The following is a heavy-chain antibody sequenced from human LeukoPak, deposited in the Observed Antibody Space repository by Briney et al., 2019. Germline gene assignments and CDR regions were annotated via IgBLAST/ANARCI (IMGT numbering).Heavy chain of an antibody. J-gene: IGHJ4*02. D-gene: IGHD3-22*01. Sequence: GGSLRLSCAASGFTFSRYSMNWVRQAPGKGLEWVSSISGSSSYVYNADSVKGRFTISRDNAKKSLYLQMNSLRAEDTAVYYCAKDRDYYDTPFDYWGQGTLVTVSS. CDR2: ISGSSSYV. CDR1: GFTFSRYS. V-gene: IGHV3-21*04. CDR3: AKDRDYYDTPFDY.